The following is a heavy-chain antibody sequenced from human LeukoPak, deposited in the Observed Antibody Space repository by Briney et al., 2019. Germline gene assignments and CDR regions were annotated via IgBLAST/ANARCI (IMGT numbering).Heavy chain of an antibody. CDR1: GGSFCGYY. D-gene: IGHD3-16*01. J-gene: IGHJ5*02. CDR3: ARGVWGRRARILNWFDP. V-gene: IGHV4-34*01. CDR2: INHSGST. Sequence: PSETLSLTCAVYGGSFCGYYWSWIRQPPGKGLEWIGEINHSGSTNYNPSLKSRVTISVDTSKNQFSLKLSSVTAADTAVYYCARGVWGRRARILNWFDPWGQGTLVTVSS.